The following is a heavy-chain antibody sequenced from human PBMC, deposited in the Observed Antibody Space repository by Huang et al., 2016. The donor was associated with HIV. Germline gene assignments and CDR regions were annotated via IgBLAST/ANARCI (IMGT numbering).Heavy chain of an antibody. CDR1: GYIFSNYD. J-gene: IGHJ4*02. D-gene: IGHD6-19*01. CDR3: ARLTSGWYQDY. Sequence: QVQLVQSGPEVKKPGASVKVSCQTSGYIFSNYDINWVRQAPGQGLQWMGRLNPSRGKTAYGQNVQGRVTLTRSTSTGAAYMVLNSLTSQDTAVYYCARLTSGWYQDYWGQGTLVTVSS. CDR2: LNPSRGKT. V-gene: IGHV1-8*01.